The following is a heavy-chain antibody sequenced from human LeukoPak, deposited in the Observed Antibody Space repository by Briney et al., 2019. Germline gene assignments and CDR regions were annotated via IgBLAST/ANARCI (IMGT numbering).Heavy chain of an antibody. J-gene: IGHJ4*02. D-gene: IGHD6-13*01. CDR1: GFTFSTYW. Sequence: GSLRRSCAASGFTFSTYWMHWVRQAPGKGLLWVSRIKSDGITTIYADSVKGRFTISRDNAKNTLYLQMNSLRAEDTAVYYCARGTGYSVFDYWGPGTLVTVSS. CDR2: IKSDGITT. V-gene: IGHV3-74*01. CDR3: ARGTGYSVFDY.